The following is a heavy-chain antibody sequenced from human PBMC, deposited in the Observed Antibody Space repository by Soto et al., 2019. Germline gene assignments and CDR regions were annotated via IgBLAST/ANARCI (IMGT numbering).Heavy chain of an antibody. CDR2: IIPIFGTA. CDR3: ARKDYDFWSGYYKYYYGMDV. D-gene: IGHD3-3*01. V-gene: IGHV1-69*13. CDR1: GGTFSSYA. Sequence: SVKVSCKASGGTFSSYAISWVRQAPGQGLELMGGIIPIFGTANYAQKFQGRVTITADESSSTAYMELSSLRSEDTAVYYCARKDYDFWSGYYKYYYGMDVWGQGTTVTVSS. J-gene: IGHJ6*02.